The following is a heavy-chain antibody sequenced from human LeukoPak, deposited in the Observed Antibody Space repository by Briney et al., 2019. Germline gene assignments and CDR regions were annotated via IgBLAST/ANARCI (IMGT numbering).Heavy chain of an antibody. Sequence: SETLSLTCTVSGGPISSYYWTGIRQPPGKGLEWIGYIYYSGSTKYNPSLKSRVTISLDKSKSQFSLNLTSVTAADTAVYYCTRDRYSSGWNWFDPWGQGTLVTVSS. CDR3: TRDRYSSGWNWFDP. J-gene: IGHJ5*02. D-gene: IGHD6-19*01. V-gene: IGHV4-59*01. CDR2: IYYSGST. CDR1: GGPISSYY.